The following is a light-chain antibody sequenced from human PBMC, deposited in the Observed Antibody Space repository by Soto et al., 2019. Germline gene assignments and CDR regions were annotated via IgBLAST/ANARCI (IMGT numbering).Light chain of an antibody. CDR1: SSKIGAGYD. CDR2: GNN. Sequence: QSVLTQPPSVSGAPGQRVTISCTGSSSKIGAGYDVHWYQQLPGTAPKLLIYGNNNRPSGVPDRFSGSKAGTSASLAVTGLQAEDEADYDCQSYDSSLSGSEVVFGGGTKVTVL. CDR3: QSYDSSLSGSEVV. J-gene: IGLJ2*01. V-gene: IGLV1-40*01.